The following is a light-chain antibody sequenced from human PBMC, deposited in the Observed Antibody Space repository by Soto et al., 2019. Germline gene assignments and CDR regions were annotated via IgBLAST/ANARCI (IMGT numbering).Light chain of an antibody. CDR3: AAWDDSLQAWV. Sequence: QSVLTQPPSASGTPGQRVTISCSGSNSNIGRHTVNCYQQLPGTAPTLLIYTDNQRPSGGHDRFSHYKSGTSASLAISGLQSEDEDEYYCAAWDDSLQAWVFGGGTKVTVL. CDR2: TDN. V-gene: IGLV1-44*01. CDR1: NSNIGRHT. J-gene: IGLJ3*02.